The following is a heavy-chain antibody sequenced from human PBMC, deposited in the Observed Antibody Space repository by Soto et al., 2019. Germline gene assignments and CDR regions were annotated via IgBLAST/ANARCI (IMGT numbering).Heavy chain of an antibody. D-gene: IGHD3-10*01. CDR2: IYYSGST. V-gene: IGHV4-31*03. CDR3: ARYGVLLWFGEQNYYGMDV. CDR1: GGSISSGGYY. Sequence: SETLSLTCTVSGGSISSGGYYWSWIRQHPGKGLEWIGYIYYSGSTYYNPSLKSRVTISVDTSKNQFSLRLSSVTAADTAVYYCARYGVLLWFGEQNYYGMDVWGQGTTVTVSS. J-gene: IGHJ6*02.